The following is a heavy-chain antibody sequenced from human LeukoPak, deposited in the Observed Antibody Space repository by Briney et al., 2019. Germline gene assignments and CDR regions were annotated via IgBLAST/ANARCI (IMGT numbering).Heavy chain of an antibody. CDR1: GFTVGSNY. J-gene: IGHJ4*02. V-gene: IGHV3-53*01. D-gene: IGHD3-22*01. CDR2: IYSGGST. CDR3: ARDMGYYDSSGYNY. Sequence: PGGSLRLSCAASGFTVGSNYMSWVRQAPGKGLEWVSVIYSGGSTYYADSVKGRFTISRDNSKNTLYLQMNSLRAEDTAVYYCARDMGYYDSSGYNYWGQGTLVTVSS.